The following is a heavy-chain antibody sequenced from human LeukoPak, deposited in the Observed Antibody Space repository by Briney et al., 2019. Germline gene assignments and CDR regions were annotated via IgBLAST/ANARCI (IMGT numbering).Heavy chain of an antibody. CDR1: GFTFSTYS. V-gene: IGHV3-30*01. J-gene: IGHJ4*02. Sequence: GGSLRLSCSVSGFTFSTYSIHWVRQGPGKGLEWVTVLSFDGTTKYFADSVKGRFAVSRDISQNRLYLQLNNLTFGDTAVYYCTKVRLPSRNSLPHFDHWGQGTLVTVSS. D-gene: IGHD1-14*01. CDR2: LSFDGTTK. CDR3: TKVRLPSRNSLPHFDH.